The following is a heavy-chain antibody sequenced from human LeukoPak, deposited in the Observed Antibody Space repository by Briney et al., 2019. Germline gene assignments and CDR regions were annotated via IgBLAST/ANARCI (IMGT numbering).Heavy chain of an antibody. CDR2: ISGSGGST. CDR1: GFTFCNYA. J-gene: IGHJ4*02. D-gene: IGHD1-26*01. Sequence: GGSLRLSCAASGFTFCNYAMSWVRQAPGKGLEWVSGISGSGGSTYYADSVKGRFTISRDNSKNTLYLQMNSLTDEDTAVYYCAKKWGVGTTTLDYFDYWGQGTLVTVSS. V-gene: IGHV3-23*01. CDR3: AKKWGVGTTTLDYFDY.